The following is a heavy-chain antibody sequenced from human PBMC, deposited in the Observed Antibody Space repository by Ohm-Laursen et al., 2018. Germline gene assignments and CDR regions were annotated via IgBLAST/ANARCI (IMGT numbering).Heavy chain of an antibody. V-gene: IGHV3-48*03. Sequence: GSLRLSCAASGFTFSSYEMNWVRQAPGKGLEWVSYISSSGSTIYYADSVKGRFTISRDNAKNSLYLQMNSLRAEDTAVYYCAKVYYCSGGSCYSWELTNGFDIWGQGTMVTVSS. CDR2: ISSSGSTI. J-gene: IGHJ3*02. CDR1: GFTFSSYE. CDR3: AKVYYCSGGSCYSWELTNGFDI. D-gene: IGHD2-15*01.